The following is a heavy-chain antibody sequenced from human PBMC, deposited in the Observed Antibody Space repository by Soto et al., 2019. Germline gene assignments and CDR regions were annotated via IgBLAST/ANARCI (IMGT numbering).Heavy chain of an antibody. CDR1: GGSISSSSYY. J-gene: IGHJ4*02. Sequence: QLQLQESGPGLVKPSETLSLTCTVSGGSISSSSYYWGWIRQPPGKGLEWIGSIYYSGSTYYNPSLKSPVTLSVDTSKDQFSPKLSSVTAADTAVYYCARPGNYGSGSYLYYLDYWGQGTLVTVSS. CDR3: ARPGNYGSGSYLYYLDY. D-gene: IGHD3-10*01. CDR2: IYYSGST. V-gene: IGHV4-39*01.